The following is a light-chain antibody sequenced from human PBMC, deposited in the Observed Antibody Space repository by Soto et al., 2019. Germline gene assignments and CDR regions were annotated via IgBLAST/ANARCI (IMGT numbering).Light chain of an antibody. CDR3: AAWDDSLNGFYV. V-gene: IGLV1-44*01. Sequence: QSVLIQPPSASGTPGQRVTISCSGSNSNTGSNTANWYQQLPGTAPKLLIHSNSQRPSGVPDRFSGSKSGTSACLAISGLQSEDEADYYCAAWDDSLNGFYVFGTGTKVTVL. J-gene: IGLJ1*01. CDR2: SNS. CDR1: NSNTGSNT.